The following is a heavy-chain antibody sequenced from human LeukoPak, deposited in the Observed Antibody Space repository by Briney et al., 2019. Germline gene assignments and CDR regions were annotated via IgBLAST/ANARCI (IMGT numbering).Heavy chain of an antibody. CDR1: GDSISSGGYY. Sequence: PSETLSLTCTVSGDSISSGGYYWSWIRQHPGKGLEWIGYIYHSGTTYYNPSLKSRLTMSVDTSKNQFSLKLSSVTAADTAVYYCAKAYCGGDCLGYWGQGTLVTVSS. CDR3: AKAYCGGDCLGY. CDR2: IYHSGTT. V-gene: IGHV4-31*03. D-gene: IGHD2-21*02. J-gene: IGHJ4*02.